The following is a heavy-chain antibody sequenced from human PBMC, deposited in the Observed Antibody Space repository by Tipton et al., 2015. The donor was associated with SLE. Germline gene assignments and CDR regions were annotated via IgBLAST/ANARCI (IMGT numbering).Heavy chain of an antibody. V-gene: IGHV4-34*09. CDR2: IYYSGGT. CDR3: ARFNYYDSSGYYSAFDI. CDR1: GGSFSGYY. Sequence: LRLSCAVYGGSFSGYYWSWIRQPPGKGLEWIGYIYYSGGTYYNPSLKSRVTISVDTSKNQFSLKLSSVTAADTAVYYCARFNYYDSSGYYSAFDIWGQGTMVTVSS. J-gene: IGHJ3*02. D-gene: IGHD3-22*01.